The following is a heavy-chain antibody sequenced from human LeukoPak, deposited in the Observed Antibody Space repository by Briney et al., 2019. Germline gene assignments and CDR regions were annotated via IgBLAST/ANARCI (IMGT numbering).Heavy chain of an antibody. D-gene: IGHD4-11*01. CDR3: ATPAYYSNYALFDH. V-gene: IGHV3-74*01. CDR1: GFTFSSYW. Sequence: PGGSLRLSCAASGFTFSSYWMHWVRQAPGKGLVWVSRINSDGSSTSYADSVKGRFTISRDNAKNTLYLQMNSLRAEDTAVYYCATPAYYSNYALFDHWGQGTLVTVSS. CDR2: INSDGSST. J-gene: IGHJ4*02.